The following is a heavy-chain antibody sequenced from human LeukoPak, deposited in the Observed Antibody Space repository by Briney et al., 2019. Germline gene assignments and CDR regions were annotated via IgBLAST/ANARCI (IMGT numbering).Heavy chain of an antibody. Sequence: SETPSLTCTVSGGSISSGGYYWSWIRQHPGKGLEWIGYIYYSGSTYYNPSLKSRVTISVDTSKNQFSLKLSSVTAADTAVYYCARGPATYYDFWSGYYTGIYYYYYMGVWGKGTTVTVSS. J-gene: IGHJ6*03. D-gene: IGHD3-3*01. CDR2: IYYSGST. CDR3: ARGPATYYDFWSGYYTGIYYYYYMGV. V-gene: IGHV4-31*03. CDR1: GGSISSGGYY.